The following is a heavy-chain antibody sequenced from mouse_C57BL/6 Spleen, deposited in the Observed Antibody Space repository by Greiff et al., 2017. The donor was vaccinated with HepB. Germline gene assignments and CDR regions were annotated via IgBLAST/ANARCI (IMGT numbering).Heavy chain of an antibody. J-gene: IGHJ2*01. D-gene: IGHD2-4*01. V-gene: IGHV1-53*01. CDR2: INPSNGGT. CDR1: GYTFTSYW. CDR3: ARMDYDYDEFFDY. Sequence: VQLQQSGTELVKPGASVKLSCKASGYTFTSYWMHWVKQRPGQGLEWIGNINPSNGGTNYNEKFKSKATLTVDKSSSTAYMQLSSLTSEVSAVYYCARMDYDYDEFFDYWGQGTTLTVSS.